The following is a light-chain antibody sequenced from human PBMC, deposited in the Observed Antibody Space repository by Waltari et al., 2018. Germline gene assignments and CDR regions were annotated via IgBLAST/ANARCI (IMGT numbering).Light chain of an antibody. CDR3: QTGGHGTWV. V-gene: IGLV4-69*01. Sequence: QLVLTQSPSASASLGASFKLTCTLSSGHSSNVVAWLQQRPEKGPRYLRKVNSDGSHSKGDEMPDRFSGSSSGAERYLTISSLQSEDEADYYCQTGGHGTWVFGGGTKLTVL. J-gene: IGLJ3*02. CDR2: VNSDGSH. CDR1: SGHSSNV.